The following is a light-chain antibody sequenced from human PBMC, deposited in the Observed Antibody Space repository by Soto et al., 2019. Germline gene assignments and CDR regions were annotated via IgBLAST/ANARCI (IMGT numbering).Light chain of an antibody. Sequence: IVLTQSAGTLSLSQGERAQLSCRASENVRNNYLAWYQQQPCQAPRLLIYDASNRATGIPARFSGSGSGTDFTPTISSLEPEDFAVYYCQQRSNWPPLTVGGGTKVDIK. CDR3: QQRSNWPPLT. V-gene: IGKV3-11*01. J-gene: IGKJ4*01. CDR2: DAS. CDR1: ENVRNNY.